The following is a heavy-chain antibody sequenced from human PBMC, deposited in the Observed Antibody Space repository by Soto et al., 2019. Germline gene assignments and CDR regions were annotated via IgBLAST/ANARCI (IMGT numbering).Heavy chain of an antibody. Sequence: QVQLVESGGGVVQPGRSLRLSCAASEFTFSSYGMHWVRQAPGKGLEWVAVISYDGSNKYYADSVKGRFTISRDNSKNTLYLQMNSLRAEDTAAYYCAKDGVAVAVADYWGQGTLVTVSS. CDR2: ISYDGSNK. D-gene: IGHD6-19*01. CDR1: EFTFSSYG. CDR3: AKDGVAVAVADY. V-gene: IGHV3-30*18. J-gene: IGHJ4*02.